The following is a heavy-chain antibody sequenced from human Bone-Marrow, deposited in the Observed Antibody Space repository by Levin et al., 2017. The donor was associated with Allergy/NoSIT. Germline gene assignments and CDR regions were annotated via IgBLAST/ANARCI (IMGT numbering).Heavy chain of an antibody. CDR2: INHSGST. V-gene: IGHV4-34*01. CDR3: ARASPFVNSSSIDAFDI. CDR1: GGSFSGYY. Sequence: SETLSLTCAVYGGSFSGYYWSWIRQPPGKGLEWIGEINHSGSTNYNPSLKSRVTISVDTSKNQFSLKLSSVTAADTAVYYCARASPFVNSSSIDAFDIWGQGTMVTVSS. J-gene: IGHJ3*02. D-gene: IGHD6-13*01.